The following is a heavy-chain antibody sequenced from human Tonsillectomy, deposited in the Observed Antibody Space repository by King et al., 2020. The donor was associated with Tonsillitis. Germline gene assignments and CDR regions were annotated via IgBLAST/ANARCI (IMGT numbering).Heavy chain of an antibody. D-gene: IGHD4-17*01. CDR3: TRVRLDFYGAYTIAY. V-gene: IGHV3-49*04. Sequence: VQLVESGGGLVQPGRSLRLSCTASGFTFGDYAMSWVRQAPGKGLEWVGLIRSKGYGGTTEYAASVKGRFSISRDDSKSIAYLQMNSLKTEDTAVYYCTRVRLDFYGAYTIAYWGQGTLVTVSS. J-gene: IGHJ4*02. CDR1: GFTFGDYA. CDR2: IRSKGYGGTT.